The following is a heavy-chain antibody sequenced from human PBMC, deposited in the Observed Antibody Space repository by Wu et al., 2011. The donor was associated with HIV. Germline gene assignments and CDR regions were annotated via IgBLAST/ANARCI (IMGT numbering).Heavy chain of an antibody. Sequence: QVQLLQSGAEVKRPGSSVKVSCKTSEGTFSTYAISWIRQAPGQGLEWMGGIIPIFGTTNYAQKFQGRVTITADKSTSTAFMELSSLRSEDTAVYYCARAAPTTILDVVPPAWFDPGPGNPGHR. J-gene: IGHJ5*02. V-gene: IGHV1-69*14. D-gene: IGHD3-3*01. CDR2: IIPIFGTT. CDR1: EGTFSTYA. CDR3: ARAAPTTILDVVPPAWFDP.